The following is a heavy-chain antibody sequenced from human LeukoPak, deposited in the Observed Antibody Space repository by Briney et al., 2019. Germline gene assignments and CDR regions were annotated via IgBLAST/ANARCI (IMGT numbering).Heavy chain of an antibody. Sequence: GGSLRLSCAASGFTFSSHAMSWVRQAPGKGLEWVSAINGSGSSTYYADSVKGRVSISRDNPKNTLYLQMNSLRVEDTALYYCARDFWDDFEYFDLWGRGTLVTVSS. D-gene: IGHD3-3*01. CDR2: INGSGSST. J-gene: IGHJ2*01. V-gene: IGHV3-23*01. CDR3: ARDFWDDFEYFDL. CDR1: GFTFSSHA.